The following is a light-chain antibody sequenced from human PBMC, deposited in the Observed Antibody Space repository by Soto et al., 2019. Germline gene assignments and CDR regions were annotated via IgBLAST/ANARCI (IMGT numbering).Light chain of an antibody. Sequence: EVVLTPSRGTLSVSAGAGATLSYMASQSVSTRSLAWYQQKPGQAPRLLISGASSRAADIPDRFNGSGSGTDFALTINRLEPADFAVYYCQQYDSSPRKFGQGTKVDIK. CDR3: QQYDSSPRK. CDR2: GAS. J-gene: IGKJ1*01. V-gene: IGKV3-20*01. CDR1: QSVSTRS.